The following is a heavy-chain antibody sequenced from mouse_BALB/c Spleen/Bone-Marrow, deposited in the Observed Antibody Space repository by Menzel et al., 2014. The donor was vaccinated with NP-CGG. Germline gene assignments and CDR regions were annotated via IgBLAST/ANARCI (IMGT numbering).Heavy chain of an antibody. J-gene: IGHJ3*01. D-gene: IGHD2-14*01. Sequence: QVQLQQSGAELVMPRASVKMSCKASGHTFTDYWMHWVKQRPGQGLEWIGAIDTSDSYTSYNQKFKGKATLTVDESSNTAYMQLSSLTSEDSAVYYCARSDYRYDPRAYWGQGTLVTVSA. V-gene: IGHV1-69*01. CDR1: GHTFTDYW. CDR3: ARSDYRYDPRAY. CDR2: IDTSDSYT.